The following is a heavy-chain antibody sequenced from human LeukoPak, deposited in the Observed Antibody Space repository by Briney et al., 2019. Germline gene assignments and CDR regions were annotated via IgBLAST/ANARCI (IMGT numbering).Heavy chain of an antibody. D-gene: IGHD3-16*01. Sequence: ASVKVSCKASGYTFTNYDINWVRQATGQGLEWMGWINLNTGSTGYAQKFQGRVTISRNTSISTAYVELSSLRSEDTAVYYCARGGGGYFDYWGQGTLVTVSS. J-gene: IGHJ4*02. CDR3: ARGGGGYFDY. CDR1: GYTFTNYD. CDR2: INLNTGST. V-gene: IGHV1-8*02.